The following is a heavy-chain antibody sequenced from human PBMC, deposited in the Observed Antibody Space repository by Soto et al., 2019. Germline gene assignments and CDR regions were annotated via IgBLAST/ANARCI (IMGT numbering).Heavy chain of an antibody. CDR2: ISYDGSNK. Sequence: GGSLRLSCVGSGFFFNNYGMHWVRQAPGKGLEWVAVISYDGSNKYYADSVKGRFTISRDNSKNTLYLQMNSLRAEDTAVYYCAKDRHCGGDCYSPYYYYGMDVWGQGTTVTVSS. D-gene: IGHD2-21*02. V-gene: IGHV3-30*18. CDR3: AKDRHCGGDCYSPYYYYGMDV. J-gene: IGHJ6*02. CDR1: GFFFNNYG.